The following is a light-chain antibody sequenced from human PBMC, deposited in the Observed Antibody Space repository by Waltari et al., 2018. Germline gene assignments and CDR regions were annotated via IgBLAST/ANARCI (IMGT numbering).Light chain of an antibody. CDR3: AAWDDSLSVTYV. V-gene: IGLV1-47*01. Sequence: QSVLTQPPSTSGTPGQTVTISCSGTNSNLGRNSVLWYQQRPGTAPKLLIYRDNQRPSGVPDRFSASKSGTSAALAIRGLRSEDEADYYCAAWDDSLSVTYVFGSGTRVTV. CDR1: NSNLGRNS. CDR2: RDN. J-gene: IGLJ1*01.